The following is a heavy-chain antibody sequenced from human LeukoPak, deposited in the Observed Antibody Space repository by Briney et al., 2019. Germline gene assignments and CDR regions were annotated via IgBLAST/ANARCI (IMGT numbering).Heavy chain of an antibody. D-gene: IGHD5-18*01. CDR3: ARDLTSAMGRGSPEDY. V-gene: IGHV1-18*01. J-gene: IGHJ4*02. CDR2: ISAYNGNT. Sequence: ASVKVSCKASGYTFTSYGISWVRQAPGQGLEWMGWISAYNGNTNYAQKLQGRVTMTTDTSTSTAYMELRSLRSDDTAVYYCARDLTSAMGRGSPEDYWDQGTLVTVSS. CDR1: GYTFTSYG.